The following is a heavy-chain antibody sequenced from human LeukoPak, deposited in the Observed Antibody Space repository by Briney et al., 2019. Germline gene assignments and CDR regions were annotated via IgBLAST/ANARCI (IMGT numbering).Heavy chain of an antibody. Sequence: GGSLRLSCAASGFTFSRYAMGWVRQAPGKGLEWVSSISGSDGATYYADSVQGRFIISRDNSKNTLYLQMNRLRAEDTAVYYCTKDLWDYGDFGPFDSWGQGTLVTVSS. CDR1: GFTFSRYA. J-gene: IGHJ4*02. D-gene: IGHD4-17*01. CDR3: TKDLWDYGDFGPFDS. V-gene: IGHV3-23*01. CDR2: ISGSDGAT.